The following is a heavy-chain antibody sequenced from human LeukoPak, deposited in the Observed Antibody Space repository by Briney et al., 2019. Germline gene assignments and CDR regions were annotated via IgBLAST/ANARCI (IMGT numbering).Heavy chain of an antibody. CDR2: ISYSGST. Sequence: SQTLSLTCTVSGGSINSGAYYWHWIRQHSGKGLEWIGYISYSGSTYYNPSLKSRVTISVDTSKNQFSLKLSSVTAADTAVYYCARNDGDWKNGYVSGSYFYFDYWGQGTLVTVSS. CDR3: ARNDGDWKNGYVSGSYFYFDY. J-gene: IGHJ4*02. CDR1: GGSINSGAYY. V-gene: IGHV4-31*03. D-gene: IGHD3-10*01.